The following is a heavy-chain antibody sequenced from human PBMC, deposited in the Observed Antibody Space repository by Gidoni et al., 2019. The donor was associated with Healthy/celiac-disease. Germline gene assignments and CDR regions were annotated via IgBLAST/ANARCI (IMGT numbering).Heavy chain of an antibody. CDR1: GCSISSGGYY. V-gene: IGHV4-31*03. CDR2: IYYSGST. Sequence: QVQLQESGPGLVKPSQTLSLTCTVSGCSISSGGYYWSWIRQHPGKGLEWIGYIYYSGSTYYNPSLKSRVTISVDTSKNQFSLKLSSVTAADTAVYYCARLDYGDYSYYFDYWGQGTLVTVSS. D-gene: IGHD4-17*01. CDR3: ARLDYGDYSYYFDY. J-gene: IGHJ4*02.